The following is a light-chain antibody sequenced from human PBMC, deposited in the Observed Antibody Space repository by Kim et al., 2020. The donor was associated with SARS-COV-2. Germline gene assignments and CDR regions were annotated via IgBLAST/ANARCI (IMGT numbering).Light chain of an antibody. Sequence: DIQMNQSPSSVAASVGERVTITCRASQGINSLLAWYQQKPGKAPKLLIFPASSLESGVPSRFSGSGSGTDFTLTISSLQPEDFATYFCQQANNFPLTFGGGTKVDIK. CDR3: QQANNFPLT. J-gene: IGKJ4*01. CDR1: QGINSL. CDR2: PAS. V-gene: IGKV1-12*01.